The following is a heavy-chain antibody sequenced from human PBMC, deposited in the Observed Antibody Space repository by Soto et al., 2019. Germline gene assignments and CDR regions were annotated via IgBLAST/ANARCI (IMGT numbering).Heavy chain of an antibody. CDR1: GFTFINYA. J-gene: IGHJ2*01. Sequence: EVQLLESGGGLVQPGGSLRLSCVGSGFTFINYAMNWVRQTPGKGLEWVSTISGGGDRAFDADTVKGLFTISRDNSKNTVNLQMISLRADDTAVYYCARKVLGSTSRPDWWYFDLWGRGTLVTVSS. CDR2: ISGGGDRA. D-gene: IGHD2-2*01. V-gene: IGHV3-23*01. CDR3: ARKVLGSTSRPDWWYFDL.